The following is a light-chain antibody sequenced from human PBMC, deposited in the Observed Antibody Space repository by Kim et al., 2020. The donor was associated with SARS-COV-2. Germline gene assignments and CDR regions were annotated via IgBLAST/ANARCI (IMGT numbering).Light chain of an antibody. CDR2: EAS. Sequence: VSVGDGVTITRGARQRIGGWWAWYQHKTGKAPKLLSYEASSVERGVPSRGSGSVSRTEFTLTINSMQPDDSATYYCQHHSTDTSTFGQGTRLGIK. CDR1: QRIGGW. J-gene: IGKJ5*01. CDR3: QHHSTDTST. V-gene: IGKV1-5*03.